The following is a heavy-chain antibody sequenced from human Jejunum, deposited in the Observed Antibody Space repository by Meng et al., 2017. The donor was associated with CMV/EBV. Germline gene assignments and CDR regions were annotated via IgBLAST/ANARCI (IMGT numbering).Heavy chain of an antibody. CDR2: ISYDGRHK. J-gene: IGHJ5*01. CDR3: ARAGSASWSPDS. V-gene: IGHV3-30*04. D-gene: IGHD2-2*01. Sequence: CAASGFSFSSYAMHWVRQAPGKGLEWVAVISYDGRHKHYADSVKGRFTISRDDSKNTLCLQMNSLRAEDTAAYYCARAGSASWSPDSWGQGTLVTVSS. CDR1: GFSFSSYA.